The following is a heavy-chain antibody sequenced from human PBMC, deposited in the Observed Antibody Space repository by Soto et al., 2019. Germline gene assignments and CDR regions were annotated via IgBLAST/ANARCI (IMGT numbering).Heavy chain of an antibody. D-gene: IGHD6-13*01. V-gene: IGHV3-11*05. J-gene: IGHJ4*02. Sequence: GGSLRLSCAASGFTFSDYCMSWIRQAPGKGLEWVSYISSSSSYTNYADSVKGRFTISRDNDKNSLYLQMNSLRAEDTAVYYCARDPPYSSSGPPPRGLGYWGQGTLVTVSS. CDR2: ISSSSSYT. CDR1: GFTFSDYC. CDR3: ARDPPYSSSGPPPRGLGY.